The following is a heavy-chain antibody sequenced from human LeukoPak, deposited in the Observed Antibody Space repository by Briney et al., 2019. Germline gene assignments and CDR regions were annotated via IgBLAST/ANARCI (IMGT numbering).Heavy chain of an antibody. V-gene: IGHV3-23*01. CDR1: GFTCISYV. CDR2: ISGSGGST. D-gene: IGHD2-15*01. Sequence: GGSLRLSRAASGFTCISYVTSWVRQAPGKGLEWVSAISGSGGSTYYADSVKGRFTISRDNSKNTLYLQMNSLRAEDTAVYYCAKDSGTSLLQWSECTRVTVSS. CDR3: AKDSGTSLLQ. J-gene: IGHJ1*01.